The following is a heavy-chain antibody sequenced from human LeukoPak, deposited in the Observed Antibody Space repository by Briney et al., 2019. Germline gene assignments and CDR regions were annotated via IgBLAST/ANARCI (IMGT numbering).Heavy chain of an antibody. D-gene: IGHD5-18*01. Sequence: PGGALRLSCAASGLTFSSYWMSWVRQAPGKGLEWVANIKQDGSEKYYVDSVKGRFTISRDNAKNSLYLQMNSLRAEDTAVYYCARDPRYSRIDYWGQGTLVTVSS. CDR1: GLTFSSYW. CDR3: ARDPRYSRIDY. J-gene: IGHJ4*02. V-gene: IGHV3-7*01. CDR2: IKQDGSEK.